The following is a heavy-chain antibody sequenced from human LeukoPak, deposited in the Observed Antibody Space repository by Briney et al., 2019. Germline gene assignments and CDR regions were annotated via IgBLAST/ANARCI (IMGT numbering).Heavy chain of an antibody. CDR1: GFTFSSYA. Sequence: PGGSLRLSCAASGFTFSSYAMHWVRQAPGKGLEWVAVISYDGSNKYYADSVKGRFTISRDNSKNTLYLQMNSLRAEDTAVYYCATGSPYSYGQGYFQHWGQGTLVTVSS. V-gene: IGHV3-30*04. D-gene: IGHD5-18*01. CDR2: ISYDGSNK. CDR3: ATGSPYSYGQGYFQH. J-gene: IGHJ1*01.